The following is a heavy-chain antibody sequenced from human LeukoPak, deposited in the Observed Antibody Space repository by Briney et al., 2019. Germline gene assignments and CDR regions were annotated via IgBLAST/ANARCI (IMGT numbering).Heavy chain of an antibody. CDR1: GFTFSSYS. CDR3: ARGTGYSSGWPDY. CDR2: ISRSSGTI. J-gene: IGHJ4*02. D-gene: IGHD6-19*01. V-gene: IGHV3-48*04. Sequence: GGSLRLSCAGSGFTFSSYSMNWVRQAPGKGLEWVSYISRSSGTIYYADSVKGRFTISRDSAKNSLYLQMNSLRVEDTAVYYCARGTGYSSGWPDYWGQGTLVTISS.